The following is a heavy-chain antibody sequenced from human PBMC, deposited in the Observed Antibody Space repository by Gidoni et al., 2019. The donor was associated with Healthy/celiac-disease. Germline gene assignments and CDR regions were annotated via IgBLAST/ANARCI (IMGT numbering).Heavy chain of an antibody. J-gene: IGHJ4*02. CDR2: ISYDGSNK. CDR1: GFTFSSYG. CDR3: AKDGYYYDSSGPYYGDY. D-gene: IGHD3-22*01. V-gene: IGHV3-30*18. Sequence: QVQLVESGGGVVQPGRSLRLSCAASGFTFSSYGMHWVRQAPGKGLEWGAVISYDGSNKYYADSVKGRFTISRDNSKNTLYLQMNSLRAEDTAVYYCAKDGYYYDSSGPYYGDYWGQGTLVTVSS.